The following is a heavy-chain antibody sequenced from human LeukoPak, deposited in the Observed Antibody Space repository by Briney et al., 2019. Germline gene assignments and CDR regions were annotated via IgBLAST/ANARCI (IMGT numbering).Heavy chain of an antibody. D-gene: IGHD3-22*01. J-gene: IGHJ4*02. CDR1: GYSFTSYW. CDR2: IYPGDSDT. Sequence: GESLKISRKGSGYSFTSYWIGWVRQMPGKGLEWMGIIYPGDSDTRYSPSFQGQVTISADKSISTAYLQWSSLKASDTAMYYCALGGDSSGYDYYFDYWGQGTLVTVSS. CDR3: ALGGDSSGYDYYFDY. V-gene: IGHV5-51*01.